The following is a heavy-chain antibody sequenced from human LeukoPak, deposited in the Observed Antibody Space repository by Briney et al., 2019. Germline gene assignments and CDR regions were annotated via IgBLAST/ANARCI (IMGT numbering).Heavy chain of an antibody. Sequence: SGTLSLTCAVSGGSISRSNWWSWVRQPPGKGLEWIGEIYHSGSTNYNPSLRSRVTISVDKSKNQFSLKLSSVTAADTAVYYCARVYNYVWGPFDYWGQGTLVTVSS. J-gene: IGHJ4*02. CDR3: ARVYNYVWGPFDY. V-gene: IGHV4-4*02. CDR1: GGSISRSNW. D-gene: IGHD3-16*01. CDR2: IYHSGST.